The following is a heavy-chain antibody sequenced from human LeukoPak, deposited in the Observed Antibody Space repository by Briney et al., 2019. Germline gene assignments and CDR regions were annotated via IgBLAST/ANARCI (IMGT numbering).Heavy chain of an antibody. D-gene: IGHD3-16*01. CDR2: ISGSGGST. CDR3: AKSRFIYDYVWGSFPPFDY. V-gene: IGHV3-23*01. J-gene: IGHJ4*02. Sequence: GGSLRLSCAASGFTFSSYGMSWVRQAPGKGLEWVSAISGSGGSTYYADSVKGRFTISRDNSKNTLYLQMNSLRAEDTAVYYCAKSRFIYDYVWGSFPPFDYWGQGTLVTVSS. CDR1: GFTFSSYG.